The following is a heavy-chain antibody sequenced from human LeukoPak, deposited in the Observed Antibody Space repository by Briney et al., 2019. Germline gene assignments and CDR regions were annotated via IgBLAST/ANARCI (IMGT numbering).Heavy chain of an antibody. CDR3: ARWSIVGAPV. CDR2: ISSSSSYI. V-gene: IGHV3-21*01. CDR1: GFTFSSYS. J-gene: IGHJ4*02. Sequence: GGSLRLSCAASGFTFSSYSMNWVRQAPGKGLEWVSSISSSSSYIYYADSVKGRFTISRDNAKNSLYLQMNSLRAEDAAVYYCARWSIVGAPVWGQGTLVTVSS. D-gene: IGHD1-26*01.